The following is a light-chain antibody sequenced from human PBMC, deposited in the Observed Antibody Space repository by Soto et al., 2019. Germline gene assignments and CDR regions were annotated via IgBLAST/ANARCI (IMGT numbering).Light chain of an antibody. Sequence: EIVLTQSPATLSLSPGERATLSCRASHSVNSNLGWYQQKPGQAPRLLIYDASSRATGIPARFSGSGSGTDFTLTIASLESEDSAVYYCQQRTNWPLTFGGGTKVDIK. V-gene: IGKV3-11*01. CDR2: DAS. J-gene: IGKJ4*01. CDR3: QQRTNWPLT. CDR1: HSVNSN.